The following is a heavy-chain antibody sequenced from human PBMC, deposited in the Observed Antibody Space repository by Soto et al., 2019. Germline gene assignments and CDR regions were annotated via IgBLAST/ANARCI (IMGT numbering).Heavy chain of an antibody. CDR1: GGSISSYY. J-gene: IGHJ6*02. Sequence: QVQLQESGPGLVKPSETLSLTRTVSGGSISSYYWSWSRQPPGKGLEWIGYSYYSGSTNYNPSLKSRVTISVDTSKNQFSLKLSSVTAADTAVYYCARQGDDDSSGYYPAYYYYGMDVWGQGTTVTVSS. CDR2: SYYSGST. D-gene: IGHD3-22*01. V-gene: IGHV4-59*01. CDR3: ARQGDDDSSGYYPAYYYYGMDV.